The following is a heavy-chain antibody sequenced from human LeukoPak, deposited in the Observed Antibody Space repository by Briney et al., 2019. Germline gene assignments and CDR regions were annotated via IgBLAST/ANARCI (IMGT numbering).Heavy chain of an antibody. CDR2: ISAYNGNT. V-gene: IGHV1-18*01. CDR3: ARDSRSVYSYGLFDY. Sequence: ASVKVSCKVSGYTLAELSMHWVRQAPGQGLEWMGWISAYNGNTNYAQKLQGRVTMTTDTSTSTAYMELRSLRSDDTAVYYCARDSRSVYSYGLFDYWGQGTLVTVSS. J-gene: IGHJ4*02. D-gene: IGHD5-18*01. CDR1: GYTLAELS.